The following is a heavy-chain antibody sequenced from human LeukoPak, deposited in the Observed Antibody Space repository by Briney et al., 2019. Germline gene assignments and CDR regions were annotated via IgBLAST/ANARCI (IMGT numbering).Heavy chain of an antibody. CDR2: IYASGSP. CDR1: GGSINSYY. CDR3: AGGPYCNGGSCYYFDY. J-gene: IGHJ4*02. V-gene: IGHV4-4*07. D-gene: IGHD2-15*01. Sequence: PSETLSLTCTVSGGSINSYYWSWIPQPAGKALEWIGRIYASGSPNYNPSLKSRVTTSVDTSKNQFSLKLISVTATDTAVYFCAGGPYCNGGSCYYFDYWGQGTLVTVSS.